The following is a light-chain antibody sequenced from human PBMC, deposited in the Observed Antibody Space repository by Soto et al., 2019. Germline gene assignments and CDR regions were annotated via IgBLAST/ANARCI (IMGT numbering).Light chain of an antibody. V-gene: IGLV2-11*01. J-gene: IGLJ1*01. Sequence: QSALTQPRSVSGSPGQSVTISCTGTSSDVGAYKYVSWYQHYPGEAPKVMIYDVTQRPSGVPDRFSGTKYGNTASLTISGRQGEVGNDYSSSSYPGSHTWFFGSGPKLT. CDR2: DVT. CDR1: SSDVGAYKY. CDR3: SSYPGSHTWF.